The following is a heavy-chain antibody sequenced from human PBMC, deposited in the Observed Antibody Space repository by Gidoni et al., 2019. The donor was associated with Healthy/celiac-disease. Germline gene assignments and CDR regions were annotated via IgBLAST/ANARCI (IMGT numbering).Heavy chain of an antibody. Sequence: EVQLLESGGGLVQPGGSLRLSCAASGFTFTSLALSWVRQAPGKGLGWVSAISGSGGSTYYADSVKGRFTISRDNSKNTLYLQMNSLRAEDTAVYYCAKDIHVSGYHMSYWGQGTLVTVSS. D-gene: IGHD3-3*01. V-gene: IGHV3-23*01. CDR1: GFTFTSLA. J-gene: IGHJ4*02. CDR3: AKDIHVSGYHMSY. CDR2: ISGSGGST.